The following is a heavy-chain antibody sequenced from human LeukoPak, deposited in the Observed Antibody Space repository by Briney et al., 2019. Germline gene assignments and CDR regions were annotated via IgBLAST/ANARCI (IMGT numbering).Heavy chain of an antibody. CDR3: ARPYCSSTSCYDTSHWFDP. J-gene: IGHJ5*02. CDR2: IIPIFGTA. D-gene: IGHD2-2*01. V-gene: IGHV1-69*05. CDR1: GGTFSSYA. Sequence: ASVKVSCKASGGTFSSYAISWVRQAPGQGLEWMGWIIPIFGTANYAQKFQGRVTITTDESTSTAYMELSSLRSEDTAVYYCARPYCSSTSCYDTSHWFDPWGQGTLVTVSS.